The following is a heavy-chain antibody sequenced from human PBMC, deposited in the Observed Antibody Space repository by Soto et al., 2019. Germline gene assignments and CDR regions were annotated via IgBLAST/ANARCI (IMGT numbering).Heavy chain of an antibody. CDR3: ARLPGYSSDSYSPYYYYYMDV. Sequence: QVQLVQSGAEVKKPGSSVTVSCKASGGTFSSNTITWVRQAPGHGLEWMGRIIPILDMANYSQKFQGRVTIPPDKSTSTAYLQLSSLTSEDTAPYFCARLPGYSSDSYSPYYYYYMDVWGKGTPVTVSS. CDR2: IIPILDMA. V-gene: IGHV1-69*02. CDR1: GGTFSSNT. D-gene: IGHD6-19*01. J-gene: IGHJ6*03.